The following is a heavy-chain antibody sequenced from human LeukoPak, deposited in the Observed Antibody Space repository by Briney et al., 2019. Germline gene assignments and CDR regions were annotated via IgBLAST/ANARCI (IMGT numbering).Heavy chain of an antibody. J-gene: IGHJ1*01. CDR2: IYYSGST. CDR3: GRTAYQSDSSSYHRAAYFLH. CDR1: DGSISSTTYY. D-gene: IGHD3-22*01. Sequence: SETLSLTCTVSDGSISSTTYYWGWIRQPPGKGLEWIGSIYYSGSTYHNPSLKSRVTISVDTSKNQFSLKLSSVTAADTAVYYCGRTAYQSDSSSYHRAAYFLHWGRGTLVTVSS. V-gene: IGHV4-39*01.